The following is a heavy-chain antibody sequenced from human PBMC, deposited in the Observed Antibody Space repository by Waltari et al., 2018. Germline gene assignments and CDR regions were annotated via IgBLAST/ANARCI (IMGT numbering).Heavy chain of an antibody. CDR2: IYHDGTT. Sequence: QLQLQESGPGLVKSSETLSLTCDVSGYAINSGFYWGLIRQPPGRGLEWVATIYHDGTTFYNPSLTGRVTTSMDTSKNQFSLKMKSVTAADTAVYYCTRQVLGYCTSAACRRLESWGQGTLVTVSS. J-gene: IGHJ4*02. D-gene: IGHD2-2*03. V-gene: IGHV4-38-2*01. CDR1: GYAINSGFY. CDR3: TRQVLGYCTSAACRRLES.